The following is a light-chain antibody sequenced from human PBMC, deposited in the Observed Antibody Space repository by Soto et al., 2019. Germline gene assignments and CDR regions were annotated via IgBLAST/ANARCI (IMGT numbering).Light chain of an antibody. Sequence: EIVLTQSPATLSLSPGERATLSCRASQSVSSYLDWYQQKPGQAPRLLIYDASNMATGIPASFSGSGSGTDFLLTISRLDPENVADYYRQQRSNWLTFGGGTKVEIK. CDR2: DAS. CDR3: QQRSNWLT. J-gene: IGKJ4*01. V-gene: IGKV3-11*01. CDR1: QSVSSY.